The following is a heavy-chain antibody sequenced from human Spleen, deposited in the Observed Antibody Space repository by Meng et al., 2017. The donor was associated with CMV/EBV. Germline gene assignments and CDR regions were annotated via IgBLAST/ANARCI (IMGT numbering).Heavy chain of an antibody. D-gene: IGHD3-22*01. J-gene: IGHJ4*02. V-gene: IGHV1-69*05. Sequence: TFSSYAISWVRQAPGQGLEWMGGIIPIFGTANYAQKFQGRVTITTDESTSTAYIPLNRLQSPYPAVYSCASRTAGGYYNNSAYYFSYSCQGTLVTVSS. CDR2: IIPIFGTA. CDR3: ASRTAGGYYNNSAYYFSY. CDR1: TFSSYA.